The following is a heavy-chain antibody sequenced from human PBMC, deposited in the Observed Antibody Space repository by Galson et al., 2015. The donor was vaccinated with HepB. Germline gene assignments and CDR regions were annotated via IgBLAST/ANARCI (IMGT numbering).Heavy chain of an antibody. Sequence: SVKVSCKASGGTFRSYIINWVRQAPGQGLEWMGGIMPINGILNNAQKFKDRVSITADKSTSTAYMELSSLRSGDTAVYYCAWSRDGYNIYYHYMDVWGEGTTVTVSS. D-gene: IGHD5-24*01. CDR2: IMPINGIL. CDR1: GGTFRSYI. V-gene: IGHV1-69*10. CDR3: AWSRDGYNIYYHYMDV. J-gene: IGHJ6*03.